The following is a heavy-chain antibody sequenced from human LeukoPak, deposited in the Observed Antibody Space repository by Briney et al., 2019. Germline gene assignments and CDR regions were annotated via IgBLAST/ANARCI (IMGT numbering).Heavy chain of an antibody. D-gene: IGHD1-1*01. CDR1: GGSISSYY. CDR3: ARQSDPHDGFGY. CDR2: IYYSGST. V-gene: IGHV4-59*08. Sequence: SETLSLTCTVSGGSISSYYWSWIRQPPGKGLEWIGYIYYSGSTNYNPSLKGRVTISVDTSKNQFSLKLSSVTAADTAVYYCARQSDPHDGFGYWGQGTLVTVSS. J-gene: IGHJ4*02.